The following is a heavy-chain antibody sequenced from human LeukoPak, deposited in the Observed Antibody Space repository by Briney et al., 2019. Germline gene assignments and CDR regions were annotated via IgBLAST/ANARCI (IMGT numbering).Heavy chain of an antibody. J-gene: IGHJ4*02. CDR2: ISGSGGRT. Sequence: GRSLRLSCAASGFTFSSYAMHWVRQAPGKGLEWVSGISGSGGRTYYADAVKGRFTISRDNSNHMLYLQMNSLIAEDTAIYYCAKDDDWLRFEHWGRGTPVSVSS. CDR3: AKDDDWLRFEH. CDR1: GFTFSSYA. D-gene: IGHD5-12*01. V-gene: IGHV3-23*01.